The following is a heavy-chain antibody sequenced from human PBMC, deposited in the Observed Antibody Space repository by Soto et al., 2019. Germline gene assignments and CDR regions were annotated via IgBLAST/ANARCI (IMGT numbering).Heavy chain of an antibody. Sequence: SETLSLTCTVSGGSISSSSYYWGWIRQPPGKGLEWIGSIYYSGSTYYNPSLKSRVTISVDTSKNQFSLKLSSVTAADTAVYYCAGHSSSGWGIYYYMDVWGKGNKVTFAS. D-gene: IGHD6-13*01. CDR3: AGHSSSGWGIYYYMDV. J-gene: IGHJ6*03. CDR2: IYYSGST. CDR1: GGSISSSSYY. V-gene: IGHV4-39*01.